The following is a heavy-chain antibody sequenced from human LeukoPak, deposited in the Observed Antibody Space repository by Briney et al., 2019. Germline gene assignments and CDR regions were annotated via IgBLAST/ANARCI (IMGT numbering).Heavy chain of an antibody. Sequence: SETLSLTCTVSGGSISTYYWSWIRQPPGKGLEWIGYIYYTGSTSYNPSLKSRVTMSLDASKNQFSLELNSVTPADTAVYYCARVYDSGSQAYFYYMDVWGKGTTVTISS. D-gene: IGHD3-10*01. J-gene: IGHJ6*03. CDR2: IYYTGST. CDR1: GGSISTYY. V-gene: IGHV4-59*01. CDR3: ARVYDSGSQAYFYYMDV.